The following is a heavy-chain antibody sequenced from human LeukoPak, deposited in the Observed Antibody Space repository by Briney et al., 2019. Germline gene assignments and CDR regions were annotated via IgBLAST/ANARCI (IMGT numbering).Heavy chain of an antibody. D-gene: IGHD4-17*01. Sequence: PGGSLRLSCAASGFTFDDYAMHWVRQAPGKGLEWVSGISWNSGSIGYADSVKGRFTISRDNAKNSLYLQMNSLRAGDTALYYCAKGALVDYGDPEDVYFDYWGQGTLVTVSS. CDR1: GFTFDDYA. J-gene: IGHJ4*02. CDR2: ISWNSGSI. CDR3: AKGALVDYGDPEDVYFDY. V-gene: IGHV3-9*01.